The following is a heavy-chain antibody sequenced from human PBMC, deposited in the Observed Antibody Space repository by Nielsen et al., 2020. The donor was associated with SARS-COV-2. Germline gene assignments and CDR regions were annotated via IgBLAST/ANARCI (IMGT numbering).Heavy chain of an antibody. D-gene: IGHD6-19*01. V-gene: IGHV3-11*05. J-gene: IGHJ6*02. Sequence: GGSLRLSCAASGFTFSDYYMSWIRQAPGKGLEWVSYISSSSSYTNYADSVKGRFTISRDNAKNSLYLQMNSLRAEDTAVYCCARVRSSGWYYYYYGMDVWGQGTTVTVSS. CDR1: GFTFSDYY. CDR2: ISSSSSYT. CDR3: ARVRSSGWYYYYYGMDV.